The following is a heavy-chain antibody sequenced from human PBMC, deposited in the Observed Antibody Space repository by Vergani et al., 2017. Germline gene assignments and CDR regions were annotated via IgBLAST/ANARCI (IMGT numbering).Heavy chain of an antibody. CDR3: VRVQSVSGPYGGLDF. J-gene: IGHJ4*02. CDR2: IGHSGSPI. Sequence: LLESGGGLVKPGGSLRLSCAVSGFIFSDYYMSWIRQAPGKGLEWISYIGHSGSPIFYADSVKGRFTISRDNAKNSLYLQMNGLRVEDTAMYFCVRVQSVSGPYGGLDFWGLGTLVTVSS. V-gene: IGHV3-11*04. D-gene: IGHD6-19*01. CDR1: GFIFSDYY.